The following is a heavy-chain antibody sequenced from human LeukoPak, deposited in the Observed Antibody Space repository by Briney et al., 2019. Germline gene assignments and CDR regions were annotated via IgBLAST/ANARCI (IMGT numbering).Heavy chain of an antibody. V-gene: IGHV4-61*01. CDR3: EREEASYCSSTSCYGIDY. CDR2: IYYSGST. CDR1: GGSVSSGSYY. Sequence: KPSETLSLTCTVSGGSVSSGSYYWSWLRQPPGKGLEWIGYIYYSGSTNYNPSLKSRATISVDTSKIQFSLKLSSVTAADTAVYYCEREEASYCSSTSCYGIDYWGQGTLVTVSS. J-gene: IGHJ4*02. D-gene: IGHD2-2*01.